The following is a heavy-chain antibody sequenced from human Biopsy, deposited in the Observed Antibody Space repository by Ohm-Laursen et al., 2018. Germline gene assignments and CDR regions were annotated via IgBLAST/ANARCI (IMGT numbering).Heavy chain of an antibody. CDR1: GDSISSYY. CDR2: VYYTGST. V-gene: IGHV4-59*01. D-gene: IGHD3-22*01. Sequence: SETLSLTCPVSGDSISSYYWSWIRQPPVKGLQWIGYVYYTGSTDYNPSLQSRVTISVDTSKNHFSLRLRSVTPADTAIYYCARDRGYYSDRTVPGYFDLWGRGTLVTVSS. CDR3: ARDRGYYSDRTVPGYFDL. J-gene: IGHJ2*01.